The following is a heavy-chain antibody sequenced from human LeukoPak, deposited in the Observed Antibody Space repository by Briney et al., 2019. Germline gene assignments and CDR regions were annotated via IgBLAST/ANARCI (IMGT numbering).Heavy chain of an antibody. Sequence: ASVKVSCKASGYIFTSNYIHWGRQAPGQGLEWMGMIYPRDGSTSYAQRFQDRVTVTRDTSTSTVHMELSGLRSEDTAVYYCARDQEGFDYWGQGTQVTVSS. CDR2: IYPRDGST. CDR3: ARDQEGFDY. J-gene: IGHJ4*02. CDR1: GYIFTSNY. V-gene: IGHV1-46*01.